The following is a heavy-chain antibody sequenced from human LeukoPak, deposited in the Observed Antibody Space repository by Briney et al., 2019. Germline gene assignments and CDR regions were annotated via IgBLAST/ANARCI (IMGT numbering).Heavy chain of an antibody. Sequence: GGSLRLSCAASGFTFSSYSMNWVRQAPGKRLEWVSSISSSSYIYYADSVKGRFTISRDNAKNSLYLQMNSLRAEDTAVYYCARDLGPATAILNWFDPWGQGTLVTVSS. CDR2: ISSSSYI. D-gene: IGHD2-2*02. CDR1: GFTFSSYS. J-gene: IGHJ5*02. CDR3: ARDLGPATAILNWFDP. V-gene: IGHV3-21*01.